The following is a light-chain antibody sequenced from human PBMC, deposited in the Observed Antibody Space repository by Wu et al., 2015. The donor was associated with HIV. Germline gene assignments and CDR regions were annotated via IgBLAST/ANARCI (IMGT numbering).Light chain of an antibody. CDR1: QSIDSSY. Sequence: EIVLTQSPGTLSFSPGERATLSCRATQSIDSSYLAWYQQKPGQAPRLLIFGASIRATDIPDRFSGSGSGTDFTLTISRLEPEDFAVYYCQQYDSLPITFGQGTRLEIK. CDR2: GAS. J-gene: IGKJ5*01. V-gene: IGKV3-20*01. CDR3: QQYDSLPIT.